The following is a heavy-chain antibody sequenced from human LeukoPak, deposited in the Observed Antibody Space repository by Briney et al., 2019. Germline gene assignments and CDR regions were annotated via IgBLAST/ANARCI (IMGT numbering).Heavy chain of an antibody. CDR2: IYYSGST. CDR3: AREKSAFDY. CDR1: GGSITIHY. V-gene: IGHV4-59*11. J-gene: IGHJ4*02. Sequence: PSETLSLTCTVSGGSITIHYWSWIRQPPGKGLEWIGSIYYSGSTYYNPSLKSRVTISVDTSKNQFSLKLSSVTAADTAVYYCAREKSAFDYWGQGTLVTVSS.